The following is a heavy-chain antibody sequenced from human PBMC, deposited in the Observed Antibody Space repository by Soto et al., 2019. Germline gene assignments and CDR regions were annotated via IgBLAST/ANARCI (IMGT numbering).Heavy chain of an antibody. CDR3: ARPGYSSSWYDAFDI. CDR1: GYSFTSYW. D-gene: IGHD6-13*01. J-gene: IGHJ3*02. V-gene: IGHV5-51*01. Sequence: GESLKISCKGSGYSFTSYWIGWVRQMPGKGLEWMGIIYPGDSDTRYSPSFQGQVTISADKSISTAYLQWSSLKASDTAMYYCARPGYSSSWYDAFDIWGQGTMVTVSS. CDR2: IYPGDSDT.